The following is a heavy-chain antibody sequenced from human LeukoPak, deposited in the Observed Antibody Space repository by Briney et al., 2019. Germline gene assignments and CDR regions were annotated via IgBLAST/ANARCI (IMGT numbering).Heavy chain of an antibody. J-gene: IGHJ3*01. CDR1: GGSITNYY. D-gene: IGHD6-19*01. CDR3: ARIGGWYSNAFDL. V-gene: IGHV4-59*01. CDR2: MFYRGGT. Sequence: SETLSLTCVVSGGSITNYYWSWIRQAPGKVLECIGYMFYRGGTYYNPSLESRVTISTETSRNQFSLEMTSVTAADTAVYYCARIGGWYSNAFDLWGQGIRVTVSS.